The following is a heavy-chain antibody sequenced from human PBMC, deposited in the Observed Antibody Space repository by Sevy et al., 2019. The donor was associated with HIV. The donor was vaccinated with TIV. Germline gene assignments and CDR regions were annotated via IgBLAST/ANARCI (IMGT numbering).Heavy chain of an antibody. CDR3: ARSSLFTMVRGVIDY. D-gene: IGHD3-10*01. V-gene: IGHV3-30-3*01. Sequence: GGSLRLSCAASGFAFSTYSLHWVRQAPGKGLEWMAVMSSDGSSKFYADSVKGRFTISRDNSKNALYLQMNSLRVEDMAVYYCARSSLFTMVRGVIDYWGQGTLVTVS. CDR2: MSSDGSSK. CDR1: GFAFSTYS. J-gene: IGHJ4*02.